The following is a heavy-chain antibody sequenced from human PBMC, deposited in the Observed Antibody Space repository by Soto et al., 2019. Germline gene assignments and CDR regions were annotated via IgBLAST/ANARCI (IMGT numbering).Heavy chain of an antibody. CDR1: GFTFSNAW. V-gene: IGHV3-15*01. Sequence: LRLSCAASGFTFSNAWMSWVRQAPGKGLEWVGRIKSKTDGGTTDYAAPVKGRFTISRDDSKNTLYLRMNSLKTEDTAVYYCTTDVKYYYDSSGYPLDYWGQGTLVTVSS. CDR2: IKSKTDGGTT. J-gene: IGHJ4*02. CDR3: TTDVKYYYDSSGYPLDY. D-gene: IGHD3-22*01.